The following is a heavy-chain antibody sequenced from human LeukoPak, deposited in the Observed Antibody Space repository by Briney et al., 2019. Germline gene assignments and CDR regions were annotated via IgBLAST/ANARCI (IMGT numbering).Heavy chain of an antibody. CDR1: GFTLSRYS. D-gene: IGHD6-19*01. V-gene: IGHV3-21*01. CDR3: ARVAEDSSGWYGWDPYYFDY. J-gene: IGHJ4*02. CDR2: FSSSRSYR. Sequence: PGGSLRLSCAASGFTLSRYSMNWVRQAPGKGLEWVSSFSSSRSYRYYADSVGGRFTVSRDNAKNSLYLQMNSLRAEDTAVYYCARVAEDSSGWYGWDPYYFDYSGQGTLVTVSS.